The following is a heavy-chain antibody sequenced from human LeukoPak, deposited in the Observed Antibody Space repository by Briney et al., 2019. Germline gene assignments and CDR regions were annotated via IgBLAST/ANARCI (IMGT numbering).Heavy chain of an antibody. D-gene: IGHD6-13*01. CDR2: IRYDGSNK. V-gene: IGHV3-30*02. CDR1: GFTFSSYG. J-gene: IGHJ4*02. CDR3: ASLGYSSSWYRGVADY. Sequence: PGGSLRLSCAASGFTFSSYGMHWVRQAPGKGLEWVAFIRYDGSNKYYADSVKGRFTISRDNSKNTLYLQMNSLRAEDTAVYYCASLGYSSSWYRGVADYWGQGTLVTVSS.